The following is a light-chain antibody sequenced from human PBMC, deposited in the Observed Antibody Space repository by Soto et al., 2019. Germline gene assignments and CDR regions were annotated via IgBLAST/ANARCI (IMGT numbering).Light chain of an antibody. Sequence: DIQMTQSPSSLSASVGDRVTITCRASQSISSYLNWYQQKPGKAPKLLIYAASSLQSGVPSRFRGSGSGTDFTLTIISLHPEDFATYYCQQRYSTPFAFGGGTKVEIK. CDR2: AAS. CDR3: QQRYSTPFA. V-gene: IGKV1-39*01. J-gene: IGKJ4*01. CDR1: QSISSY.